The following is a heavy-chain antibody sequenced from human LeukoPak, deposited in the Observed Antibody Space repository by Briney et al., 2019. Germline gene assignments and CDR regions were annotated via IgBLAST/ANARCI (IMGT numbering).Heavy chain of an antibody. CDR3: ARVWVRGPYFES. J-gene: IGHJ4*02. CDR2: IKPDRSDK. V-gene: IGHV3-7*01. Sequence: GGSLRLSCAASGFTFSTSWMSWVRQAPGKGLEWVANIKPDRSDKYYMDSVRGRFTISRDYANNSLYLQMNSLRAEDTAVYYCARVWVRGPYFESWGQGTLVTVSS. D-gene: IGHD3-10*01. CDR1: GFTFSTSW.